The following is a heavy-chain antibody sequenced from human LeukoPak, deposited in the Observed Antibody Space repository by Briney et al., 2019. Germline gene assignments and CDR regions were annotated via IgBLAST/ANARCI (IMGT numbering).Heavy chain of an antibody. CDR2: INHSGST. Sequence: PSETLSLTCAVYGGSFSGYYWSWIRQPPGKGLGWIGEINHSGSTNYNPSLKSRVTISVDTSKNQFSLKLSSVTAADTAVYYCARAGGWWSTYYFDYWGQGTLVTVSS. CDR1: GGSFSGYY. CDR3: ARAGGWWSTYYFDY. J-gene: IGHJ4*02. D-gene: IGHD2-15*01. V-gene: IGHV4-34*01.